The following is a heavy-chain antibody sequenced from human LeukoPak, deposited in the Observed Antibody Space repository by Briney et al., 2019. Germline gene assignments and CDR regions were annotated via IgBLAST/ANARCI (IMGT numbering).Heavy chain of an antibody. CDR3: ARGNSGYDWGGNWFDP. Sequence: ASVKVSCKASGYTFTGYYMHWVRQAPGQGLEWMGWINPNSGGTNYAQKFQGRVTMTRDTSISTAYMELSRLRSDDTAVYYCARGNSGYDWGGNWFDPWGQGTLVTVSS. V-gene: IGHV1-2*02. D-gene: IGHD5-12*01. CDR2: INPNSGGT. J-gene: IGHJ5*02. CDR1: GYTFTGYY.